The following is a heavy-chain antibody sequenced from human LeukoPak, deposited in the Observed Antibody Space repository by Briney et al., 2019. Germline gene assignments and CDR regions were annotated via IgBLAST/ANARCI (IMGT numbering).Heavy chain of an antibody. CDR1: GFTFSSYG. CDR2: ISGTGANT. D-gene: IGHD6-13*01. J-gene: IGHJ5*02. CDR3: AKRRYDTSSLDWFDP. V-gene: IGHV3-23*01. Sequence: PGGSLRLSCAASGFTFSSYGMSWVRRAPGKGLEWVSTISGTGANTYYADSVKGRFTISRDNSKSTLYLQMNSLRVEDAAVYYCAKRRYDTSSLDWFDPWGQGTLVTVSS.